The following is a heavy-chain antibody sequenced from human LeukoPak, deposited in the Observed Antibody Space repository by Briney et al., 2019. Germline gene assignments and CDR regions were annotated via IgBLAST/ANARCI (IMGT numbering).Heavy chain of an antibody. J-gene: IGHJ4*02. CDR2: IIPIFGTA. D-gene: IGHD2-2*01. CDR3: ARSWGLTITSCHDY. Sequence: ASVKVSCKVSGYTLTELSMHWVRQAPGQGLEWMGGIIPIFGTANYAQKFQGRVTITTDESTSTAYMELSSLRSEDTAVYFCARSWGLTITSCHDYWGQGTLVTVSS. V-gene: IGHV1-69*05. CDR1: GYTLTELS.